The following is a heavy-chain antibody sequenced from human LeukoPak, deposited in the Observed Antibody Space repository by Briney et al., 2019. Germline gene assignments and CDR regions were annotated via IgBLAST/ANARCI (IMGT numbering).Heavy chain of an antibody. CDR1: GGTFSSYA. CDR3: ARAGGIVVVPAALNSGNWFDP. CDR2: IIPIFGTA. V-gene: IGHV1-69*05. J-gene: IGHJ5*02. D-gene: IGHD2-2*01. Sequence: ASVKVSCKASGGTFSSYAISWVRRAPGQGLEWMGGIIPIFGTANYAQKFQGRVTITTDESTSTAYMELSSLRSEDTAVYYCARAGGIVVVPAALNSGNWFDPWGQGTLVTVSS.